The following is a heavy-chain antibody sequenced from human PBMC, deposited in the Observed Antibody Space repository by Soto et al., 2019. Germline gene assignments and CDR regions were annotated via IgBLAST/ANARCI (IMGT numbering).Heavy chain of an antibody. CDR2: IKQDGSEK. Sequence: EVQLVESGGGWVQPGGSLRLSCAASGFTFSTYWMSWVRQAPGKGLEWVANIKQDGSEKYYVDSVKGRFTISRDNAKNSLYLQMNSLRAEDTAVYYCARDRRDGYSFRFDPWGQGTLVTVSS. J-gene: IGHJ5*02. CDR3: ARDRRDGYSFRFDP. CDR1: GFTFSTYW. V-gene: IGHV3-7*01. D-gene: IGHD4-4*01.